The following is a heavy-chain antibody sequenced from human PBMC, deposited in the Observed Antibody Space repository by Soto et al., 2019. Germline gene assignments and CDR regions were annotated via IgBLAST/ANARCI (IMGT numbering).Heavy chain of an antibody. CDR1: VLTFSDHY. CDR2: IRNKANRYTT. V-gene: IGHV3-72*01. D-gene: IGHD2-8*01. Sequence: VGSLRLSCAASVLTFSDHYMDCVRHSPGKWLEWVGRIRNKANRYTTEYAASVKGRFTISRDDSRNSLYLQMNSLQTEDTAVYYCTRDDPLENGTLDYWGQGALGTVSS. J-gene: IGHJ4*01. CDR3: TRDDPLENGTLDY.